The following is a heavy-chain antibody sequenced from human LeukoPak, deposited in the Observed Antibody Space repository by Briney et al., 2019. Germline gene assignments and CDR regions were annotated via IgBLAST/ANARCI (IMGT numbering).Heavy chain of an antibody. Sequence: GGSLILSCAASGFTFSSDSINWVRQAPGKVLELVSFICNSSSKKYYADSVKGRFTITRDNAKNSLYLQMNSLRAEDTAVYYCARDRLRSLDYWGEGTLVTVSS. CDR3: ARDRLRSLDY. CDR1: GFTFSSDS. J-gene: IGHJ4*02. CDR2: ICNSSSKK. D-gene: IGHD4-17*01. V-gene: IGHV3-21*01.